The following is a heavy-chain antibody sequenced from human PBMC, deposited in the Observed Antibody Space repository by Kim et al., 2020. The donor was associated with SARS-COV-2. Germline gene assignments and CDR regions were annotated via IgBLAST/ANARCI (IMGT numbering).Heavy chain of an antibody. V-gene: IGHV3-11*01. Sequence: GGSLRLSCAASGFTFSDYYMSWIRQAPGKGLEWVSYISSSGSTIYYADSVKGRFTISRDNAKNSLYLQMNSLRAEDTAVYYCAKYYYDKSYGMDVWGQGTTVTVSS. D-gene: IGHD3-22*01. CDR1: GFTFSDYY. CDR3: AKYYYDKSYGMDV. CDR2: ISSSGSTI. J-gene: IGHJ6*02.